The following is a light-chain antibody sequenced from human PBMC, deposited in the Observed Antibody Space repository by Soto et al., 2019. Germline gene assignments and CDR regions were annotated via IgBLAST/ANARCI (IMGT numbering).Light chain of an antibody. CDR1: RSDVGAYTS. Sequence: QSALTQPRSVSGSPGQSVTISCSGTRSDVGAYTSVSWYQQRPGKAPKLMIFEVNMRPSGVPDRFSGSKSGNTASLTISGLQADDEGVYYCCSYAGSYTWVFGGGTKLTVL. J-gene: IGLJ3*02. V-gene: IGLV2-11*01. CDR2: EVN. CDR3: CSYAGSYTWV.